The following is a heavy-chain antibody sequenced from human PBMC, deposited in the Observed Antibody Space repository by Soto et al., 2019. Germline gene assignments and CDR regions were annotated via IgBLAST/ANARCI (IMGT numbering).Heavy chain of an antibody. CDR2: ISGSGGST. CDR3: AKDLSHYDSSGESYNWFDP. J-gene: IGHJ5*02. CDR1: GFTFSSYA. D-gene: IGHD3-22*01. Sequence: GGSLRLSCAASGFTFSSYAMSWVRQAPGKGLEWVSAISGSGGSTYYADSVKGRFTISRDNSKNTLYLQMNSLRAEDTAVYCCAKDLSHYDSSGESYNWFDPWGQGTLVTVSS. V-gene: IGHV3-23*01.